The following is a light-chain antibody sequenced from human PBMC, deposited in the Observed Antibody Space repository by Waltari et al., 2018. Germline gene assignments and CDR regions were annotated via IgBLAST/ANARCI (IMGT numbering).Light chain of an antibody. V-gene: IGLV3-19*01. CDR1: SLRTYY. J-gene: IGLJ2*01. Sequence: SSELTQDPTVSVALGQTVRITCQGGSLRTYYPSGYQQRPGQAPILVLYGQNSRPSGIPDRFSGSISGNTASLTITGAQAEDEADYYCHSRDSSSTRFFGGGTRLTV. CDR3: HSRDSSSTRF. CDR2: GQN.